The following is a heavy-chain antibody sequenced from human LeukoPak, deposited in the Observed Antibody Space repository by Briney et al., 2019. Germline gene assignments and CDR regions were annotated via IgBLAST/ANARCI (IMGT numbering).Heavy chain of an antibody. V-gene: IGHV4-39*01. CDR1: GGSISSSSYY. J-gene: IGHJ6*02. CDR3: ARPRSCSKWLYLAGDYYYGMDV. Sequence: PSETLSLTCTVSGGSISSSSYYWGWIRQPPGKGLEWIGSIYYSGSTYYNPSLKSRVTISVDTSKNQFSLKLSSVTAADTAVYYCARPRSCSKWLYLAGDYYYGMDVWAKGPRSPSP. CDR2: IYYSGST. D-gene: IGHD2-15*01.